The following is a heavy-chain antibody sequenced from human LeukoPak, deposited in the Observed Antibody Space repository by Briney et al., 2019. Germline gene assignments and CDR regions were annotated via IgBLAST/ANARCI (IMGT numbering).Heavy chain of an antibody. V-gene: IGHV3-11*04. D-gene: IGHD5-12*01. CDR1: GFTFSDYY. Sequence: GGSLRLSCAASGFTFSDYYMSWIRQAPGKGLEWVSYISSSGSTIYYADSVKGRFTISRDNAKNSLYLQMNSLRAEDTAVYYCEGGGYSGYDEALEDYWGQGTLVTVSS. CDR2: ISSSGSTI. J-gene: IGHJ4*02. CDR3: EGGGYSGYDEALEDY.